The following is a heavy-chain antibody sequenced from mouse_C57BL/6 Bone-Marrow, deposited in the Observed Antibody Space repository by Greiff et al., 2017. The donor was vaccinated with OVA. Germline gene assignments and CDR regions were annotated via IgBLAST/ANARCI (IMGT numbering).Heavy chain of an antibody. V-gene: IGHV1-39*01. CDR3: ARRLITTVVATPYYFDY. Sequence: VQLQQSGPELVKPGASVKISCKASGYSFTDYNMNWVKQSNGKSLEWIGVINPNYGTTSYNQKFKGKATLTVDQSSSTAYMQLNSLTSEDSAVYYCARRLITTVVATPYYFDYWGQGTTLTVSS. CDR2: INPNYGTT. CDR1: GYSFTDYN. J-gene: IGHJ2*01. D-gene: IGHD1-1*01.